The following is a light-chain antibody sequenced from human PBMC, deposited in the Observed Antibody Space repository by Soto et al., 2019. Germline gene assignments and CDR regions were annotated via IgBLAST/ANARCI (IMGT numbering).Light chain of an antibody. CDR3: HQHNNWWT. CDR2: GAS. CDR1: QSVSSY. Sequence: EIVLTQSPATLSLSPGERATLSCRASQSVSSYLAWYQQKPGQAPRLLIYGASSRATGIPDRFSGSGSGTDFTLTISRLEPEDFGVYYCHQHNNWWTFGQGTKVDI. V-gene: IGKV3-11*01. J-gene: IGKJ1*01.